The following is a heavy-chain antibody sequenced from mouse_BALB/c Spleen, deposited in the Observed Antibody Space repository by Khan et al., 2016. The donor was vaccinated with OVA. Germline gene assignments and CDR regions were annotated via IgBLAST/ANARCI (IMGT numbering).Heavy chain of an antibody. D-gene: IGHD4-1*01. J-gene: IGHJ4*01. V-gene: IGHV3-2*02. CDR2: ISYSGST. Sequence: EVQLQESGPGLVKPSQSLSLTCTVTGYSITSDYAWNWIRQFPGNKLEWMGYISYSGSTTYNPSLKSRISITRDTSKNQFFLQLNSVTTEDTATSHCASELGRYYAMDYWGQGTSVTVSS. CDR1: GYSITSDYA. CDR3: ASELGRYYAMDY.